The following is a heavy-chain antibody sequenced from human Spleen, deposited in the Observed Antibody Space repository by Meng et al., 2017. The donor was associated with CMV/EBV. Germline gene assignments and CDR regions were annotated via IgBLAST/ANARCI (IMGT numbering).Heavy chain of an antibody. D-gene: IGHD6-13*01. V-gene: IGHV3-23*01. Sequence: LSLTCSASGFTFSNYAMTWVRQAPGKGLEWVSSISGSGDSTYYADSVKGRLTISRDNSKNTLYLQMNSLRAEDTAVYFCARDHPTIAGPYWGQGTLVTVSS. CDR2: ISGSGDST. J-gene: IGHJ4*02. CDR1: GFTFSNYA. CDR3: ARDHPTIAGPY.